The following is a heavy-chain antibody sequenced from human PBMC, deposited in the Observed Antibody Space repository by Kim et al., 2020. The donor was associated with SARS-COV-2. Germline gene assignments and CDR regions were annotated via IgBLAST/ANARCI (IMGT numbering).Heavy chain of an antibody. D-gene: IGHD6-13*01. CDR3: AKDIGAAAGTFDY. Sequence: YADSVKGRFTISRDNAKNSLYLQRNSLRAEDTALYYCAKDIGAAAGTFDYWGQGTLVTVSS. V-gene: IGHV3-9*01. J-gene: IGHJ4*02.